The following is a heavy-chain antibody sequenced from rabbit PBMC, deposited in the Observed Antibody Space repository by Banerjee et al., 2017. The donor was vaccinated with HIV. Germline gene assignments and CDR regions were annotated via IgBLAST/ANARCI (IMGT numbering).Heavy chain of an antibody. CDR2: IYTGSSGST. J-gene: IGHJ4*01. V-gene: IGHV1S45*01. CDR3: ARDLAGVIGWNFNL. CDR1: GFSFSSRYW. Sequence: QEQLEESGGDLVKPEGSLTLTCTASGFSFSSRYWICWVRQAPGKGLEWIGCIYTGSSGSTYYASWAKGPFTISKTSSTTVTLQMTSLTAADTATYFCARDLAGVIGWNFNLWGPGTLVTVS. D-gene: IGHD4-1*01.